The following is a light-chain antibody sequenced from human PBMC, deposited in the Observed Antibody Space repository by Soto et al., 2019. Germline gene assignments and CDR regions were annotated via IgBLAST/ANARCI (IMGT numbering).Light chain of an antibody. V-gene: IGKV1-17*01. CDR3: QQYNSYGT. CDR1: RDVGSD. Sequence: QMTQSPSSLSASVGEKIIVTCRASRDVGSDVSWYQQKPGQAPKLLIYAASNLYTGVPSRFSGSRSGTEFTLTISSLQPDDFATYYCQQYNSYGTFGQGTKVDIK. CDR2: AAS. J-gene: IGKJ1*01.